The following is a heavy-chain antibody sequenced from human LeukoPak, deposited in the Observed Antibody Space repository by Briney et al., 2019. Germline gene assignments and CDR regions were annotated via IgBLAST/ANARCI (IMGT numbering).Heavy chain of an antibody. V-gene: IGHV4-59*13. CDR1: GGSISSSY. D-gene: IGHD3-10*01. CDR2: IYYSGST. CDR3: ARETSMVRDTGSGWFDP. Sequence: KPWETLSLTCTSSGGSISSSYWSGRRPPPGEVLGGSSYIYYSGSTNYNSSIKSRVTISVDTSKSQFSRKLSYVTVEDTAVYYCARETSMVRDTGSGWFDPGGQGNRVIVSA. J-gene: IGHJ5*02.